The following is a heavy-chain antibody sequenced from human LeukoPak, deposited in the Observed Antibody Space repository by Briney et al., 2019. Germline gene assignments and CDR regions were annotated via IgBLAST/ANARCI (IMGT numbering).Heavy chain of an antibody. CDR3: ARQDYDYVWGSYRYPTR. J-gene: IGHJ4*02. CDR1: GFTFSSYW. CDR2: INHSGST. D-gene: IGHD3-16*02. V-gene: IGHV4-34*01. Sequence: GSLRLSCAASGFTFSSYWMSWVRQPPGKGLEWIGEINHSGSTNYNPSLKSRVTISVDTSKNQFSLKLSSVTAADTAVYYCARQDYDYVWGSYRYPTRWGQGTLVTVSS.